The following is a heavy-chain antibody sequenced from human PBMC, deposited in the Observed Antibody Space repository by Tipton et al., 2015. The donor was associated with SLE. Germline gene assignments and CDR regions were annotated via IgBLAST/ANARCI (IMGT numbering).Heavy chain of an antibody. CDR1: GFTFSSYA. CDR3: ARDGYSYGGDFSYYYMDV. CDR2: ISGSGSTI. D-gene: IGHD5-18*01. Sequence: SLRLSCAASGFTFSSYAMHWVRQAPGKGLEWVSYISGSGSTIFYSDSVKGRFTISRDNAKNTLYLQMNSLRAEDTAVYYCARDGYSYGGDFSYYYMDVWGKGTTVTVSS. V-gene: IGHV3-48*03. J-gene: IGHJ6*03.